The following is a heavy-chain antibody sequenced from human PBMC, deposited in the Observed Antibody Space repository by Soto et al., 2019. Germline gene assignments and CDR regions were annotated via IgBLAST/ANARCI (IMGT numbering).Heavy chain of an antibody. Sequence: QVQLVQSGAEVKKPGASVKVSCKASGYTFTSYGISWVRQAPGQGIEWMGWITAYNGNTNYAQKLQGRVTMTTATSTSTAYMELRILRSDDKAVYYCAQRRGYSNGEFDYWGQGTLVTVSS. CDR1: GYTFTSYG. V-gene: IGHV1-18*01. CDR3: AQRRGYSNGEFDY. D-gene: IGHD5-18*01. CDR2: ITAYNGNT. J-gene: IGHJ4*02.